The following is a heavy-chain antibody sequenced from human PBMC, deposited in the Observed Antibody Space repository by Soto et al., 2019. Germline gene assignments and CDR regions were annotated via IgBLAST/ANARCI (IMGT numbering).Heavy chain of an antibody. CDR1: GYTFTSYY. J-gene: IGHJ5*02. Sequence: GASVKVSCKASGYTFTSYYIHWVRQAPGQGLEWMGIINPSGGGTSYAQKFQGRVTMTRDASTSTVYMELSSLRSEDTAVYYCARDRNVRDYYDSSGHLNWFDPWGQGTLVTVSS. V-gene: IGHV1-46*01. CDR3: ARDRNVRDYYDSSGHLNWFDP. D-gene: IGHD3-22*01. CDR2: INPSGGGT.